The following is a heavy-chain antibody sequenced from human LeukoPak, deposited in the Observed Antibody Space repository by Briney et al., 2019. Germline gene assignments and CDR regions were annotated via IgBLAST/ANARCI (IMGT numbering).Heavy chain of an antibody. CDR2: ISGSGGST. D-gene: IGHD2-21*01. CDR1: GFTFSSYS. CDR3: AKFLPTQIEVANYYFDY. Sequence: GGSLRLSCAASGFTFSSYSMSWVRQAPGKGLEWVSAISGSGGSTYYADSVKGRFTISRDNSKNTLYLQMNSLRAEDTAVYYCAKFLPTQIEVANYYFDYWGQGTLVTVSS. V-gene: IGHV3-23*01. J-gene: IGHJ4*02.